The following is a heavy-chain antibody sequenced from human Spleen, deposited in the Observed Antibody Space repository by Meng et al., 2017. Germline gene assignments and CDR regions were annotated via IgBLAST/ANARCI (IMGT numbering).Heavy chain of an antibody. CDR3: ARGSATDDYGGTVDY. J-gene: IGHJ4*02. D-gene: IGHD4-23*01. CDR2: IKQDGSEK. CDR1: GFTFSSYW. Sequence: GESLKISCAASGFTFSSYWMSWVRQAPGKGLEWVANIKQDGSEKYYVDSVKGRFTISRDNAKNSLYLQMNSLRAEDTAVYYCARGSATDDYGGTVDYWGQGTRVTVSS. V-gene: IGHV3-7*01.